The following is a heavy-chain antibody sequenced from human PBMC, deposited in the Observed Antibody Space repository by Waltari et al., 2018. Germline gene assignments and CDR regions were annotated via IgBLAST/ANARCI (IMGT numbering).Heavy chain of an antibody. V-gene: IGHV1-69*13. Sequence: QVQLVQSGAEVKKPGSSVKVSCKASGGTFSSYAISWVRQAPGQGLEWMGVIIPIFGTANYAEKFQGRVTITADESTSTGYMGLSSLRSEDTAVYYCASLTGTTRTRGGYWGQGTLVTVSS. J-gene: IGHJ4*02. CDR2: IIPIFGTA. D-gene: IGHD1-20*01. CDR3: ASLTGTTRTRGGY. CDR1: GGTFSSYA.